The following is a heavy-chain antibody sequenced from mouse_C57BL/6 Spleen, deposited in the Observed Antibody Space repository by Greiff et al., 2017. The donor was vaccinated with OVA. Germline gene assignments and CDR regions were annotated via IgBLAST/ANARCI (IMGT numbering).Heavy chain of an antibody. J-gene: IGHJ1*03. D-gene: IGHD1-1*01. CDR3: ARRRGSSYGYFDV. CDR2: ISSGSSTI. CDR1: GFTFSDYG. Sequence: EVKLVESGGGLVKPGGSLKLSCAASGFTFSDYGMHWVRQAPEKGLEWVAYISSGSSTIYYADTVKGRFTISRDNAKNTLFLQMTSLRSEDTAMYYCARRRGSSYGYFDVWGTGTTVTVSS. V-gene: IGHV5-17*01.